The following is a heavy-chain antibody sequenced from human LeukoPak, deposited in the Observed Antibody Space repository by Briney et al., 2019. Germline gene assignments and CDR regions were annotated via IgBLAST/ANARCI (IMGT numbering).Heavy chain of an antibody. Sequence: ASETLSLTCAVYGGSFSGYYWSWIRQPPGKGLEWIGEINHSGSTNYNPSLKRRVTISVDTSKNQFSLKLSSVTAADTAVYYCARSMYYYDSSGYSKTPFFGYWGQGTLVTVSS. V-gene: IGHV4-34*01. J-gene: IGHJ4*02. CDR1: GGSFSGYY. CDR2: INHSGST. D-gene: IGHD3-22*01. CDR3: ARSMYYYDSSGYSKTPFFGY.